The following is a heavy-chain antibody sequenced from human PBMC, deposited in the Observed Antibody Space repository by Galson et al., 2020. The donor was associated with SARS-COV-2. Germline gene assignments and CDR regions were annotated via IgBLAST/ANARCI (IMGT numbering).Heavy chain of an antibody. J-gene: IGHJ2*01. V-gene: IGHV4-39*07. CDR1: GGSINSYTYF. CDR2: IHYSGAT. CDR3: ARYMADVSWYFDL. Sequence: SETLSLTCNVSGGSINSYTYFWGWIRQPPGKGLEWIGSIHYSGATYYNPSLKSRVSMSVDTSKNQFSLKLSSVTAADTAIYYCARYMADVSWYFDLWGRGALVTVSS. D-gene: IGHD3-10*01.